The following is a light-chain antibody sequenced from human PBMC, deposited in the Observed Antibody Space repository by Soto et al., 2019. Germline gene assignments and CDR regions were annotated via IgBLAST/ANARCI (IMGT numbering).Light chain of an antibody. J-gene: IGKJ2*01. V-gene: IGKV3-20*01. CDR2: GGS. CDR3: QHYGNSVYT. Sequence: EIVLTQSPGTLSLFPGDSVTLSCRASQSVRSTFVAWYQQKSGQAPRLLIHGGSGRAPGIPDRFSGSGSGTEFTLSISGLEPEDFAVYYCQHYGNSVYTFGRGTRLAIK. CDR1: QSVRSTF.